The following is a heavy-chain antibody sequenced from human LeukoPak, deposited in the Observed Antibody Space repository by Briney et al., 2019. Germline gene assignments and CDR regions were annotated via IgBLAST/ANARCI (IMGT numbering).Heavy chain of an antibody. CDR3: TRGSIAYYYMDV. CDR2: IYYSGST. V-gene: IGHV4-59*01. CDR1: GGSISSYY. J-gene: IGHJ6*03. Sequence: PSETLSLTCTVSGGSISSYYWSWIRQPPGKGLEWIGNIYYSGSTNYNPSLKSRVTISVDTSKNQFSLKLSSVTAADTAVYYCTRGSIAYYYMDVWGKGATVTISS. D-gene: IGHD3-22*01.